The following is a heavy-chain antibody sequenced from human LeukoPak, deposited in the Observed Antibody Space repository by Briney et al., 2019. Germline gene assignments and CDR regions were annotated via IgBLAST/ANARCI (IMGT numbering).Heavy chain of an antibody. CDR3: VRGPVGVTGYYYGIAL. Sequence: SETLSLTCTVSGGSISSGGYYWSWIRQPPGKGLEWIGYIYQSGNTYYKPSLQSRITMSVDRSKNQFSLNLSSVTDADTAVYYCVRGPVGVTGYYYGIALWGQGPWVPVSS. CDR2: IYQSGNT. D-gene: IGHD3-9*01. J-gene: IGHJ1*01. V-gene: IGHV4-30-2*01. CDR1: GGSISSGGYY.